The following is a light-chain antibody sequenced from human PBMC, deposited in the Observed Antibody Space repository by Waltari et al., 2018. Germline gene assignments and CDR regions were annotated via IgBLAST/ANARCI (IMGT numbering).Light chain of an antibody. V-gene: IGLV2-11*01. CDR2: DVT. CDR1: SSYVRSYDD. J-gene: IGLJ1*01. CDR3: CSYAGDYTYV. Sequence: QSGLTQPRSVSGSPGQSVTISCAGTSSYVRSYDDVSWFQQHPGEAPKRIIYDVTERPSGVTDRFSGSKSGNTASLTSSGLQAEDEADYYCCSYAGDYTYVFATGTKVTVL.